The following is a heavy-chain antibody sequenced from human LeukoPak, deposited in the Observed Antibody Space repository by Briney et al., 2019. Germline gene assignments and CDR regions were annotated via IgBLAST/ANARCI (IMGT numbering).Heavy chain of an antibody. CDR1: GGSISSSGYY. CDR3: ARRVPYGERAGFDY. V-gene: IGHV4-39*01. D-gene: IGHD4-17*01. Sequence: SETLSLTCTVSGGSISSSGYYWGWIRQPPGKGLEWIGSIYYSGSTYYNPSLKSRVTISVDTSKNQFSLKLSSVTAADTAVYYCARRVPYGERAGFDYWGQGILVTVSS. CDR2: IYYSGST. J-gene: IGHJ4*02.